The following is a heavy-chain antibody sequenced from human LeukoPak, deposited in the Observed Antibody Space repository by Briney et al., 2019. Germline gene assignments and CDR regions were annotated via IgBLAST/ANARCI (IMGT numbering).Heavy chain of an antibody. J-gene: IGHJ6*03. D-gene: IGHD3-22*01. CDR2: INWNGGST. CDR1: GLTFDDYG. CDR3: ARGDYDSSGYYYYYYMDV. V-gene: IGHV3-20*04. Sequence: GGSLRLSCAASGLTFDDYGMSWVRQAPGKGLEWVSGINWNGGSTGYADSVKGRFTISRDNAKNSLYLQMNSLRAEDTALYYCARGDYDSSGYYYYYYMDVWGKGTTVTVSS.